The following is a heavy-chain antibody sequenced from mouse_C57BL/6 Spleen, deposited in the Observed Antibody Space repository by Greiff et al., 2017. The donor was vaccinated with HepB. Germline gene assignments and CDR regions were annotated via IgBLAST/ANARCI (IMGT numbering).Heavy chain of an antibody. J-gene: IGHJ4*01. D-gene: IGHD2-12*01. CDR3: ARLRFYAMDY. CDR1: GYAFSSYW. V-gene: IGHV1-80*01. CDR2: IYPGDGDT. Sequence: QVQLKESGAELVKPGASVKISCKASGYAFSSYWMNWVKQRPGKGLEWIGQIYPGDGDTNYNGKFKGKATLTADKSSSTAYMQLSSLTSEDSAVYFCARLRFYAMDYWGQGTSVTVSS.